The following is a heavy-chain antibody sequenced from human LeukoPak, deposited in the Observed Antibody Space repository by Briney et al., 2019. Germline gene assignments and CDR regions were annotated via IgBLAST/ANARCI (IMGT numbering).Heavy chain of an antibody. CDR1: GGSLSNYF. CDR2: IYYSGST. J-gene: IGHJ4*02. CDR3: ARGVSHDY. Sequence: SETLSLTCTVSGGSLSNYFWNWIRQPPGKGLEWIGYIYYSGSTNYNPSLKSRVTISVDTSKNQFSLKLGSVTAADTAVYYCARGVSHDYWGQGTLVTVSS. V-gene: IGHV4-59*01.